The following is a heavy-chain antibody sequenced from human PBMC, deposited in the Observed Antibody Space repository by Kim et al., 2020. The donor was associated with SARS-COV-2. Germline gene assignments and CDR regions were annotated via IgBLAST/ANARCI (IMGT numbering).Heavy chain of an antibody. CDR3: ATIKPEYDSSGHYYFDY. D-gene: IGHD3-22*01. Sequence: FPGRVTMTEDTSTDTAYMELSSLRSEDTAVYYCATIKPEYDSSGHYYFDYWGQGTLVTVSS. V-gene: IGHV1-24*01. J-gene: IGHJ4*02.